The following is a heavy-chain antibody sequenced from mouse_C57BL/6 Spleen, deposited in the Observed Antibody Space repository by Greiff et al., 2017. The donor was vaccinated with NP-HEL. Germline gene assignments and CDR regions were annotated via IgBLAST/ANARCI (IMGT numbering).Heavy chain of an antibody. J-gene: IGHJ2*01. CDR3: ARAVSTCYYVDY. CDR2: INPNYGTT. CDR1: GYSFTDYN. D-gene: IGHD1-1*01. V-gene: IGHV1-39*01. Sequence: EVQLQQSGPELVKPGASVKISCKASGYSFTDYNMNWVKQSHGKSLEWIGVINPNYGTTSYNQKFKGKATLTVDKSSSTADMQLNSLTSEDSAVWYGARAVSTCYYVDYWGQGTTLTVSS.